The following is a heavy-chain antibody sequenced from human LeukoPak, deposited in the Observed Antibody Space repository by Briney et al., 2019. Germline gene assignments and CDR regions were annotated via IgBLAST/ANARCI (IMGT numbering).Heavy chain of an antibody. D-gene: IGHD5-18*01. J-gene: IGHJ6*02. CDR3: AREIADTTMIRGYYYGMDV. V-gene: IGHV3-21*01. CDR2: ITSSSSYI. Sequence: PGGSLRLSCAASGFTFGSYWMHWVRQAPGKGLEWVSSITSSSSYIYYADSVKGRFTISRDNAKNSLYLQMNSLRAEDAAIYYCAREIADTTMIRGYYYGMDVWGQGTTVTVSS. CDR1: GFTFGSYW.